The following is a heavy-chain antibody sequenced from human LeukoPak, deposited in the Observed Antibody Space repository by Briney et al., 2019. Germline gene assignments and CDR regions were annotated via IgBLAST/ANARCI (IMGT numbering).Heavy chain of an antibody. CDR3: ARGGRYSSSFGY. CDR2: INHSGST. D-gene: IGHD6-6*01. V-gene: IGHV4-34*01. J-gene: IGHJ4*02. Sequence: SETLSLTCAVYGGSFSGHYWSWIRQPPGKGLEWIGEINHSGSTNYNPSLKSRVTISVDTSKNQFSLKLSSVTAADTAVCYCARGGRYSSSFGYWGQGTLVTVSS. CDR1: GGSFSGHY.